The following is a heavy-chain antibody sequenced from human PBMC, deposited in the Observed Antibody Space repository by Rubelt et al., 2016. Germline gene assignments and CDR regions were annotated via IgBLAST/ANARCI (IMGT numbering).Heavy chain of an antibody. CDR1: GGSISSYY. CDR3: ARGTYSSSSGLDY. V-gene: IGHV4-59*01. J-gene: IGHJ4*02. Sequence: QVQLQESGPGLVKPSETLSLTCTVSGGSISSYYWSWIRQPPGKGLEWIGYIYYSGSTNYNPSLKSRVTISVDTAKNQVPLKLSSVSAADTAVYYCARGTYSSSSGLDYWGQGTLVTVSS. D-gene: IGHD6-6*01. CDR2: IYYSGST.